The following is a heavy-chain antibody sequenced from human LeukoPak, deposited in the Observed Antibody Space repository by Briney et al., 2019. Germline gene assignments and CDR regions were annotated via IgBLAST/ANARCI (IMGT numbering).Heavy chain of an antibody. J-gene: IGHJ4*02. CDR3: ARTSVEDFWSGYYDY. D-gene: IGHD3-3*01. Sequence: GASVKVSCKASGYTFTSYDINWVRQAPGQGLEWMGWMNPNSGNTGYAQKFQGRVTITRNTSISTAYMELSSLRSEDTAVYYCARTSVEDFWSGYYDYWGQGTLVTVSS. CDR1: GYTFTSYD. V-gene: IGHV1-8*03. CDR2: MNPNSGNT.